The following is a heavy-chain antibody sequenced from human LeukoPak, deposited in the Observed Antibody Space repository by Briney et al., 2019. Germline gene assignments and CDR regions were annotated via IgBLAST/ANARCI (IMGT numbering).Heavy chain of an antibody. V-gene: IGHV4-34*01. CDR2: INHSGST. D-gene: IGHD4-17*01. CDR3: ARSTAVTIFDY. Sequence: SETLSLTYAVYGGSFSGYYWSWIRQPPGKGLEWIGEINHSGSTNYNPSLKSRVTISVDTSKNQFSLKLSSVTAADTAVYYCARSTAVTIFDYWGQGTLVTVSS. J-gene: IGHJ4*02. CDR1: GGSFSGYY.